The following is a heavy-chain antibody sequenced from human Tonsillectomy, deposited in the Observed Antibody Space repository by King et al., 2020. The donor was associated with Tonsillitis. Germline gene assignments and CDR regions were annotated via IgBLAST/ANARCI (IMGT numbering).Heavy chain of an antibody. D-gene: IGHD6-13*01. CDR2: ISWNSGSI. CDR1: GFTFDDYA. CDR3: AKDISSILAAGGAYGMDV. Sequence: VQLVESGGGLVQPGRSLRLSCAASGFTFDDYAMHWVRQAPGKGLEWVSGISWNSGSIGYADSVKGRFTISRDNAKNSLYLQMNSLRAEDTALYYCAKDISSILAAGGAYGMDVWGQGTTVTVSS. V-gene: IGHV3-9*01. J-gene: IGHJ6*02.